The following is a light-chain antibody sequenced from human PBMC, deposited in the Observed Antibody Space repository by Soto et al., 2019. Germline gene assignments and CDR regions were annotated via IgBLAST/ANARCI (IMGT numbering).Light chain of an antibody. Sequence: EIVLMQSPGSLTLSPGERATLSCRASQSVSSSYLAWYQQKPGQAPRLLIFGASSRATGIPDRFSGSGSGTDFTLTICRLEPEDFAVYYCQQYGSSPRTFGQGTKV. V-gene: IGKV3-20*01. CDR2: GAS. CDR3: QQYGSSPRT. J-gene: IGKJ1*01. CDR1: QSVSSSY.